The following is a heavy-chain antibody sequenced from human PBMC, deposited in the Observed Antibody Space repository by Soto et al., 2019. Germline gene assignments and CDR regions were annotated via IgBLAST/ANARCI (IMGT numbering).Heavy chain of an antibody. CDR3: GRAHRDLQQLVHYYYSMDV. J-gene: IGHJ6*02. Sequence: SETLSLTCTVSGGSISSYYWSWIRQPPGKGQEWKGYIHYSGSTYNNPSLKSRVTISVDTSKNQFSLKLTSVTAADTAVYYCGRAHRDLQQLVHYYYSMDVWGQGTTVTVSS. D-gene: IGHD6-13*01. CDR1: GGSISSYY. CDR2: IHYSGST. V-gene: IGHV4-59*06.